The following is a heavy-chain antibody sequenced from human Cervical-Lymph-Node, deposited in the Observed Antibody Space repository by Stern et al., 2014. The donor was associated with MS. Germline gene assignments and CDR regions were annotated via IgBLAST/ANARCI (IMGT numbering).Heavy chain of an antibody. J-gene: IGHJ4*02. CDR1: GNILTRYY. CDR2: INPRDATT. Sequence: QVQLVQSRAEGNEPGASVKLSCKPSGNILTRYYVHWLRQAPGQGLVWVALINPRDATTNYAQKFRGRVTMTRDTTTSTVYMELTSLRSEDTAVYYCVREGESLKNFDYWGQGTLVTVSS. V-gene: IGHV1-46*01. CDR3: VREGESLKNFDY.